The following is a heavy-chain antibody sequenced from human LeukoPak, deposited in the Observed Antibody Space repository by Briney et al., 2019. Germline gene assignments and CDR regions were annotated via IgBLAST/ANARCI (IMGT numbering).Heavy chain of an antibody. CDR2: IYTSGST. CDR3: ARGKRGYDILTGYSQYNWFDP. Sequence: SETLPLTCAVSGGSMSRDTYYWNWIRQPAGKGLESIGRIYTSGSTNYNPSLKSRVTISVDTSKNQFSLKLSSVTAADTAVYYCARGKRGYDILTGYSQYNWFDPWGQGTLVTVSS. D-gene: IGHD3-9*01. V-gene: IGHV4-61*02. J-gene: IGHJ5*02. CDR1: GGSMSRDTYY.